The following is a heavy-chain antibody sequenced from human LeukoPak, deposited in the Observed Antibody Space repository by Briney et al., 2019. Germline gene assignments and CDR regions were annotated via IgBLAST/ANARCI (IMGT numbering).Heavy chain of an antibody. V-gene: IGHV3-23*01. CDR1: GFTFSSYA. J-gene: IGHJ3*02. Sequence: GGSLRLSCAASGFTFSSYAMSWVRQAPGKGLEWVSAISGSGGSTYYADSVKGRFTISRDNSKNTLYLQMNSLRAEDTAVYYCAKDMKSMVRGRNAFDIWGQGTMVTVSS. CDR2: ISGSGGST. CDR3: AKDMKSMVRGRNAFDI. D-gene: IGHD3-10*01.